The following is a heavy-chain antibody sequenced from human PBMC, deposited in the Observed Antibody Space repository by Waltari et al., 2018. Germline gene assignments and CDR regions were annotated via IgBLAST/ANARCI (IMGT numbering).Heavy chain of an antibody. D-gene: IGHD1-7*01. J-gene: IGHJ4*02. CDR2: IYHSGST. CDR3: ARHETGTTHTDY. V-gene: IGHV4-38-2*01. CDR1: GYSISSGYS. Sequence: QVQLQESGPGLVKPSETLSLTCAVSGYSISSGYSWGWIRQPPGKGLEWIGSIYHSGSTYYNPSLKSRVTISVDTSKNQFSLKLSSVTAADTAVYYCARHETGTTHTDYWGQGTLVTVSS.